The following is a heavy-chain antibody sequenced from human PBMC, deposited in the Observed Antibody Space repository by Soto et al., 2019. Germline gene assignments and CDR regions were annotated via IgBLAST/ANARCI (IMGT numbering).Heavy chain of an antibody. CDR1: GLSLSTSGVG. J-gene: IGHJ4*02. Sequence: SGPTLVNPTQTLTLTCTFSGLSLSTSGVGVGWIRQPPGKALEWLTLINWNDDERYSPSLRSRLTITKDTSRNQVVLTMTNMDPVDTGTYYCVHSSVVSAAFDFWAQGTLVTVSS. D-gene: IGHD2-2*01. V-gene: IGHV2-5*01. CDR3: VHSSVVSAAFDF. CDR2: INWNDDE.